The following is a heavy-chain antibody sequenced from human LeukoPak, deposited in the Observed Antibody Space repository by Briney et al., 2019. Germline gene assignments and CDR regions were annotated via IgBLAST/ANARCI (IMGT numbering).Heavy chain of an antibody. V-gene: IGHV4-59*01. D-gene: IGHD3-3*01. J-gene: IGHJ5*02. CDR1: GGSISSYY. CDR2: IYYSGST. Sequence: SETLSLTCTVSGGSISSYYWSWIRQPPGKGLEWIGYIYYSGSTNYNPSLKSRVTISVDTSKNQFSLKLSSVTAADTAVYYCARGPPYYDFWSGSHVGWFDPWGQGTLVTVSS. CDR3: ARGPPYYDFWSGSHVGWFDP.